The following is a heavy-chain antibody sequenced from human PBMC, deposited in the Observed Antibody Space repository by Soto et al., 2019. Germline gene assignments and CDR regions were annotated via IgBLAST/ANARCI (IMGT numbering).Heavy chain of an antibody. CDR1: VYTFTSYG. Sequence: QVQLVQSGAEVKKPGASVKVSCKASVYTFTSYGISWVRQAPGQGLELMGWISAYNGNTNYAQKLQGRVTMTTDTSTSTAYMELRSLRSDDAVVYYYAREKDYVHFCLWGQGTLVTRSS. D-gene: IGHD4-17*01. J-gene: IGHJ4*02. CDR3: AREKDYVHFCL. V-gene: IGHV1-18*01. CDR2: ISAYNGNT.